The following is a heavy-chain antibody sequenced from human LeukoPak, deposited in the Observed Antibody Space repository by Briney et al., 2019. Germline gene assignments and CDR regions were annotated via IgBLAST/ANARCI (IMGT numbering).Heavy chain of an antibody. CDR2: ITNYNGNT. J-gene: IGHJ5*02. CDR1: GYTFNSYD. D-gene: IGHD6-19*01. CDR3: ATVFVFFEQWSSFDP. Sequence: ASVKVSCKTSGYTFNSYDITWVRQAPGQGLEWMGWITNYNGNTNYAQKLQGRVTMTTDTSTSTAYMELRSLRSDDTAVYYCATVFVFFEQWSSFDPWGQGTLVTVSS. V-gene: IGHV1-18*01.